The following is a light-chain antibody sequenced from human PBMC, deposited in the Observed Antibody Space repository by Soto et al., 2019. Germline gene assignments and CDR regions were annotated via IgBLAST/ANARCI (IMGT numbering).Light chain of an antibody. V-gene: IGKV3-20*01. CDR3: QQYGSSRNT. J-gene: IGKJ2*01. CDR2: GAS. Sequence: EIVLTQSPGTLSLSPGERATLSCRASQSVSSSYLAWYQQKPGQAPRLLIYGASSRATGIPDRFSGSGSGTDFTLTISRLGPEGFAVYYCQQYGSSRNTFGQGTKLEIK. CDR1: QSVSSSY.